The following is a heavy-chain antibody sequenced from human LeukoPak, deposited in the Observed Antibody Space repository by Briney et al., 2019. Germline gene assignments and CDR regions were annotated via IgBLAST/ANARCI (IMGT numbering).Heavy chain of an antibody. J-gene: IGHJ4*02. CDR2: IYCSGST. CDR3: ARGGSYIAFDY. D-gene: IGHD1-26*01. V-gene: IGHV4-59*08. Sequence: SETLSLTCTVSGGSISSDYWSWIRQPPGKGLESIGYIYCSGSTNYNPSLKSRVTISVDTSKNQFSLRLSSVTAADTAVYYCARGGSYIAFDYWGQGTLVTVSS. CDR1: GGSISSDY.